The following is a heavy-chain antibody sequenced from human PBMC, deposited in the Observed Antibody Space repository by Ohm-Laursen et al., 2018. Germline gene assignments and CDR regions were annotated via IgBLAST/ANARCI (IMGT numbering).Heavy chain of an antibody. CDR3: ARVACSGGSCSYPGDYWSMDV. CDR1: GGSFSGYY. CDR2: INHSGST. Sequence: GTLSLTCAVYGGSFSGYYWSWIRQPPGKGLEWIGEINHSGSTNYNPSLKSRVTISVDTSKNQFSLKLSSVTAADTAVYYCARVACSGGSCSYPGDYWSMDVWGQGTTVTVSS. V-gene: IGHV4-34*01. D-gene: IGHD2-15*01. J-gene: IGHJ6*02.